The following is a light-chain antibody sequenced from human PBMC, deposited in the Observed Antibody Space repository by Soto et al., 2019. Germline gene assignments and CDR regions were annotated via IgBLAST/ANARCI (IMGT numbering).Light chain of an antibody. J-gene: IGLJ7*01. CDR3: ALYMGSGISI. Sequence: QTVVTQDPSFSVSPGGTVTLTCGLTSGSVSTTYYPSWYQQTPGQAPRTLIYSTYTRSSGVPDRFSGSILGNKAALTITGAQTEDESDYYCALYMGSGISIIGGGTQLTVL. V-gene: IGLV8-61*01. CDR1: SGSVSTTYY. CDR2: STY.